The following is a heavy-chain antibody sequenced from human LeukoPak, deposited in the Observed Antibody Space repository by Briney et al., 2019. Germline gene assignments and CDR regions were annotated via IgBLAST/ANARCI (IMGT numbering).Heavy chain of an antibody. D-gene: IGHD3-10*01. V-gene: IGHV1-2*02. J-gene: IGHJ4*02. Sequence: ASVKVSCKASGYTFTGYYMHWVRQAPGQGLEWMGWINPNSGGTNYAQKFQGMVTMTRDTSISTDYMELSRLRSDDTAVYYCARGITTMVRGVTYYFDYWGQGTLVTVSS. CDR3: ARGITTMVRGVTYYFDY. CDR1: GYTFTGYY. CDR2: INPNSGGT.